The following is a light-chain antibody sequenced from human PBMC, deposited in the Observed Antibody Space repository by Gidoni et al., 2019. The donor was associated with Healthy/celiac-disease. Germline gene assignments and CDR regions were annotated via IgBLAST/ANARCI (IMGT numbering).Light chain of an antibody. CDR1: QSISSY. Sequence: DIQMTQSPSSLSASVGDRVTITCRASQSISSYLNWYQQKPGKAPKLLIYAASSLQSGVPSRFSGSGSGTDFTLTISSLQPEDFATYYCQQSYSTPSWPFGQXTKVEIK. J-gene: IGKJ1*01. CDR3: QQSYSTPSWP. V-gene: IGKV1-39*01. CDR2: AAS.